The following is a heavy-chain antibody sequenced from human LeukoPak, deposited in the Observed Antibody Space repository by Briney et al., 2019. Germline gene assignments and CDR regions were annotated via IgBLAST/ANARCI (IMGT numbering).Heavy chain of an antibody. CDR3: ARADLATTNYYYYGMDV. D-gene: IGHD5-12*01. J-gene: IGHJ6*02. CDR2: ISAYNGNT. CDR1: GYTFTSYG. Sequence: ASVTVSRKGSGYTFTSYGVSWVRQAPGQGLEWMGWISAYNGNTNYAQKLQGRVTMTTDTSTSTAYMELRSLRSDDTALYYRARADLATTNYYYYGMDVWGQGTTVTVSS. V-gene: IGHV1-18*01.